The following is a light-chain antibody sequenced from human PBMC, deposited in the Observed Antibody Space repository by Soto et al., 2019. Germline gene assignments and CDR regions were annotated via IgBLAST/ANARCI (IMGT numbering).Light chain of an antibody. V-gene: IGKV1-9*01. CDR1: QGISSY. CDR2: AAS. Sequence: DIQFTQSPSFLSASVGDRVTITCRASQGISSYLAWYQQKPGTAPKLLIYAASTLQSGVPSRFSGSGSGTEFTLTISSPQPEDFETYYCQHLNSYPRTFGQGPKVEIK. J-gene: IGKJ1*01. CDR3: QHLNSYPRT.